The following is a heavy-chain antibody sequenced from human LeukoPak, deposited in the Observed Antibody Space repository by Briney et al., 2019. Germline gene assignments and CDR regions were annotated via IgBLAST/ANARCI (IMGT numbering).Heavy chain of an antibody. J-gene: IGHJ4*02. CDR1: GGSISSYY. Sequence: PSETLSLTCTVSGGSISSYYWSWIRQPPGKGLEWIGYIYYSGSTNYNPSLKSRVTISVDTSKNQFSLKLSSVTAADTAVYYCASLGEQWLVQYLHYWGQGTLVTVSS. CDR2: IYYSGST. D-gene: IGHD6-19*01. CDR3: ASLGEQWLVQYLHY. V-gene: IGHV4-59*01.